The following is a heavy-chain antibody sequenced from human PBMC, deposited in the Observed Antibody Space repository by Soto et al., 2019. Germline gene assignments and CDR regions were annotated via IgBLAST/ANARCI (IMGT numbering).Heavy chain of an antibody. CDR1: GGSFSGYY. D-gene: IGHD2-15*01. CDR3: ARIRRGSGGSCYSRWYFDY. J-gene: IGHJ4*02. V-gene: IGHV4-34*01. Sequence: PSETLSLTCAVYGGSFSGYYWSWIRQPPGKGLEWIGEINHSGSTNYNPSLKSRVTISVDTSKNQFSLKLSSVTAADTAVYYCARIRRGSGGSCYSRWYFDYWGKGTLVTVHS. CDR2: INHSGST.